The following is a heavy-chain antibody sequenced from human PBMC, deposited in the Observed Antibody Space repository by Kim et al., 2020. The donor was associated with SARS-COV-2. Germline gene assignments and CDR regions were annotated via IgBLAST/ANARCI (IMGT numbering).Heavy chain of an antibody. D-gene: IGHD3-10*01. CDR2: INKKIAGGAA. J-gene: IGHJ1*01. Sequence: GGSLRLSCAASGFTFSDTQMSWVRQPPGKGLQWVGRINKKIAGGAADYAAPVRGRFTISRDDSSDTVYLHMNSLKTEDTGLYYCNMYYSDSGTYLAHWGQGTRVTGSS. CDR1: GFTFSDTQ. V-gene: IGHV3-15*01. CDR3: NMYYSDSGTYLAH.